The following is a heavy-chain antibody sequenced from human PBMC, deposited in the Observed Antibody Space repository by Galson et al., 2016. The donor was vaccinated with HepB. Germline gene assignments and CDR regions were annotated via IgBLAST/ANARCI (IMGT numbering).Heavy chain of an antibody. D-gene: IGHD3-22*01. CDR3: ARGGYYDSSGSLRY. V-gene: IGHV1-46*01. J-gene: IGHJ4*02. Sequence: SVKVSCKASGYTFTRYYIHWVRQAPGQGLEWMGVINTSGGSTKDAQKSQGRVTMTRDTSTSTVYMELSSLRSEDAAVYFCARGGYYDSSGSLRYWGQGTLVTVSS. CDR1: GYTFTRYY. CDR2: INTSGGST.